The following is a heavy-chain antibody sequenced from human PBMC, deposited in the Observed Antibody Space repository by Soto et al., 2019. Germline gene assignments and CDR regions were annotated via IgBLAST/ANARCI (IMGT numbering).Heavy chain of an antibody. CDR3: ASRDITMVRGVYYYYGMDV. D-gene: IGHD3-10*01. V-gene: IGHV3-7*05. J-gene: IGHJ6*02. CDR2: IKQDGSEK. Sequence: EVQLVESGGGLVQPGGSLRLSCAASGFTFSSYWMSWVRQAPGKGLEWVANIKQDGSEKYYVDSVKGRFTISRDNAKNSLYLQMNSLRAEDTAVYYCASRDITMVRGVYYYYGMDVWGQGITVTVSS. CDR1: GFTFSSYW.